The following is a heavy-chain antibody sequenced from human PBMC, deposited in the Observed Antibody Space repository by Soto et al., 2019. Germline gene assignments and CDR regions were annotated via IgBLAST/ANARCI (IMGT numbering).Heavy chain of an antibody. CDR3: GKDVGDYVPYYYGVDV. V-gene: IGHV3-30*18. CDR1: GFTFKTHA. CDR2: IAYDGNEK. J-gene: IGHJ6*02. Sequence: QVQLVESGGGVVQPGTPLRLSFAASGFTFKTHAMHWVRQPPGKGLEWMAVIAYDGNEKFYADSVKGRFTISRDNSKNALYLQINTLRNEDTAVYYCGKDVGDYVPYYYGVDVWGQGTTVTVSS. D-gene: IGHD1-26*01.